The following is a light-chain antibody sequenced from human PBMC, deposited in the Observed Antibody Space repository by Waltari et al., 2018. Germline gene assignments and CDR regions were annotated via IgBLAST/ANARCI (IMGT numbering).Light chain of an antibody. J-gene: IGLJ2*01. V-gene: IGLV2-8*01. CDR1: STDVGVYNY. Sequence: QSALTQPPTASGSPGQSVTMSCTGTSTDVGVYNYVPWYLQHPGKAPKLLIYEVSSRHSGVPDRFSGSKSGNTASLTVSGLQPEDEADYYCASFAGSNTLFGGGTKLTVL. CDR2: EVS. CDR3: ASFAGSNTL.